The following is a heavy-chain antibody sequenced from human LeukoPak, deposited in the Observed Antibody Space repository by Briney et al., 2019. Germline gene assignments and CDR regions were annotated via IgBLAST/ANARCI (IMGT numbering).Heavy chain of an antibody. Sequence: PGGSLRLSCAASGFTFSSCGVHWVRQRPGKGLEWVAYSRYDGSDKYYIDSVRGRFTIARDNPKETLYLQMTSLSHDDTAVYFCVKDVGVGASYFDNWGQGTLVAVSP. D-gene: IGHD1-26*01. CDR1: GFTFSSCG. V-gene: IGHV3-30*02. J-gene: IGHJ4*02. CDR2: SRYDGSDK. CDR3: VKDVGVGASYFDN.